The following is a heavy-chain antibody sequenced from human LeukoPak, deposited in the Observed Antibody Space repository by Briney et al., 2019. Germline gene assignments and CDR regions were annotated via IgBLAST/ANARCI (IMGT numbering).Heavy chain of an antibody. Sequence: PGGSLRLSCAASGFTFSNAWMSWVRQAPGKGPEWVGRIKSKTDGGTTDYAAPVKGRFTISRDDSKNTLYLQMNSLKTEDTAVYYCQIMITFGGVIVSDYWGQGTLVTVSS. CDR2: IKSKTDGGTT. CDR1: GFTFSNAW. J-gene: IGHJ4*02. D-gene: IGHD3-16*02. CDR3: QIMITFGGVIVSDY. V-gene: IGHV3-15*01.